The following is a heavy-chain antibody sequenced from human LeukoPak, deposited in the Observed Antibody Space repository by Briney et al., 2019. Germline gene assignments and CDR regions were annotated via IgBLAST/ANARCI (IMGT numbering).Heavy chain of an antibody. D-gene: IGHD5-12*01. CDR3: ATALRFRSYFDY. J-gene: IGHJ4*02. CDR2: INHRGSA. Sequence: SETLSLTCAVYGGSFTGYYWGWIRQPPGKGLEWIGEINHRGSANYNPSPKSRVTISVDTSKNQFSLKLSSVTAADTAVYYCATALRFRSYFDYWGQGTLVTVSS. CDR1: GGSFTGYY. V-gene: IGHV4-34*01.